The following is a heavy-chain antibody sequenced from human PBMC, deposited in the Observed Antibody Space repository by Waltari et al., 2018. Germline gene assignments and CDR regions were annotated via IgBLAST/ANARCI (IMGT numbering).Heavy chain of an antibody. J-gene: IGHJ4*02. CDR2: ISGSGGST. CDR3: AKSGAARPEY. V-gene: IGHV3-23*01. D-gene: IGHD6-6*01. Sequence: VQLLESGGGLVQHGGSLRLSCAAYGFTFRSYALRWVRQAPGKGLEWVSAISGSGGSTYYADSVKGRFTISRDNSKNTLYLQMNSLRAEDTAVYYCAKSGAARPEYWGQGTLVTVSS. CDR1: GFTFRSYA.